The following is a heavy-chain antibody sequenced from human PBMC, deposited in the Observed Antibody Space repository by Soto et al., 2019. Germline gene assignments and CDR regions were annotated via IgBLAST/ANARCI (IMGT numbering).Heavy chain of an antibody. Sequence: ASVKVSCKASGYSFSNYGIAWVRQAPGQGPEWMGWISPYSGRTNYAQNVKGRVVTTTDISTNTVYLELRSLRSDDTAIYYCGRCRTDSYAMDVWGQGTTVTVSS. D-gene: IGHD2-8*02. CDR3: GRCRTDSYAMDV. V-gene: IGHV1-18*01. J-gene: IGHJ6*02. CDR2: ISPYSGRT. CDR1: GYSFSNYG.